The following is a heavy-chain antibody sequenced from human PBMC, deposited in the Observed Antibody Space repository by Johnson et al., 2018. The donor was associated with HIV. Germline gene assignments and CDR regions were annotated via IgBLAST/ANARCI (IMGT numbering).Heavy chain of an antibody. V-gene: IGHV3-7*02. CDR3: ASSYSESDAFDI. CDR2: IKQDGGEK. D-gene: IGHD3-10*01. J-gene: IGHJ3*02. Sequence: VQLVESGGGVVQPGRSLRLSCATSGFTFSSYWMSWVRQAPGKGLDWVANIKQDGGEKYYADSLNGRFTISRDNSKNTLYLQMNSLRVEDTAVYYCASSYSESDAFDIWGQGTMVTVSS. CDR1: GFTFSSYW.